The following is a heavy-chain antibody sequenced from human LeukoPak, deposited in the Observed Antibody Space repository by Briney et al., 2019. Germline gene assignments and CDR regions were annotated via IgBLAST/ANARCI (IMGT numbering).Heavy chain of an antibody. V-gene: IGHV3-30-3*01. Sequence: PGRSLRLSCAASGFTFSSYAMHWVRQAPGKGLEWVAVISYDGSNKYYADSVKGRFTISRDNSKNTLYLQMNSLRAEDTAVYYCARDLYDFWSGYYIHWGQGTLVTVSS. CDR2: ISYDGSNK. D-gene: IGHD3-3*01. J-gene: IGHJ4*02. CDR3: ARDLYDFWSGYYIH. CDR1: GFTFSSYA.